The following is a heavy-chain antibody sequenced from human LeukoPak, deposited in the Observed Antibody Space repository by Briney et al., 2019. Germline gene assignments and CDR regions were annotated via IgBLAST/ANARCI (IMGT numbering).Heavy chain of an antibody. CDR1: GFTFSTYG. CDR3: ARVTSRSGYYFDY. D-gene: IGHD1-14*01. Sequence: SGGSLRLSCAASGFTFSTYGMNWVRQAPGKGLEWVSLIYSGGSTSYSDSVKGRFTISRDTSKETVYLQMDSLRAEDTAVYYCARVTSRSGYYFDYWGQGSLVTVSS. J-gene: IGHJ4*02. V-gene: IGHV3-53*01. CDR2: IYSGGST.